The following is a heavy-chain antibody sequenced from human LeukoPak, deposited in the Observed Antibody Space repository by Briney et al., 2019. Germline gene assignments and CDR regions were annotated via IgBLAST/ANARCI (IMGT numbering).Heavy chain of an antibody. CDR2: IYYSGST. D-gene: IGHD3-22*01. J-gene: IGHJ5*02. V-gene: IGHV4-59*01. CDR1: GVSISSYY. Sequence: KPSETLSLTCTVSGVSISSYYWSWIRQPPGKGLEWIGYIYYSGSTNYNPSLKSRVTISVDTSKNQFSLKLSSVTAADTAVYYCARGYYDSSGYLISYNWFDPWGQGTLVTVSS. CDR3: ARGYYDSSGYLISYNWFDP.